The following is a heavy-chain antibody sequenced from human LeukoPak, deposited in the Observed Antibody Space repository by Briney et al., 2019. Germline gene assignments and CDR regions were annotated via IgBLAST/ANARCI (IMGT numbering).Heavy chain of an antibody. Sequence: PGGSLRLSCAASGFTFNNYEMNWVRQAPGKGLEWVSYISTSGSTIYYADSVKGRFTISRDNAKNSLYLQVNSLRAEDTAVYYCASYCTNGVCDHYYYYGMDVWGQGTTVTVSS. CDR3: ASYCTNGVCDHYYYYGMDV. CDR2: ISTSGSTI. J-gene: IGHJ6*02. D-gene: IGHD2-8*01. V-gene: IGHV3-48*03. CDR1: GFTFNNYE.